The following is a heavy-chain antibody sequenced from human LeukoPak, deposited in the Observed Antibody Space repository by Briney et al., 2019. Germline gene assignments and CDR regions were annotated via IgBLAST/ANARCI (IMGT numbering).Heavy chain of an antibody. Sequence: GGSLRLSCAASGFTVGNNRMSWVRQAPGKGLEWVSTVYGGGNTAYADSVKGRFTISRDTSKNTLLLQMNSLRAEDTAVYFCVRERFGAYVENWGQGALVTVSS. D-gene: IGHD3-10*01. CDR1: GFTVGNNR. CDR3: VRERFGAYVEN. J-gene: IGHJ4*02. CDR2: VYGGGNT. V-gene: IGHV3-53*01.